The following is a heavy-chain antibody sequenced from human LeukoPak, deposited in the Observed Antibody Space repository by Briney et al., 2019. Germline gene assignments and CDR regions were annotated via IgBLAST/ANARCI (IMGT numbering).Heavy chain of an antibody. D-gene: IGHD4-17*01. CDR3: ARRTVVLDY. CDR1: GVSISNYY. V-gene: IGHV4-59*01. CDR2: IYYSGST. J-gene: IGHJ4*02. Sequence: PSETLSLTCTVSGVSISNYYWSWIRQPPGKGLEWIGYIYYSGSTTYNPSLKSRVPLSVDTSENQFSLELTSVAAADTAVYYCARRTVVLDYWGRGTLVTVSS.